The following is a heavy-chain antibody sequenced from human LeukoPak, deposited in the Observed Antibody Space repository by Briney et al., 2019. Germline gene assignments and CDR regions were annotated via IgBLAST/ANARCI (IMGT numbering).Heavy chain of an antibody. D-gene: IGHD6-19*01. CDR1: GFIFSSYA. CDR2: ISGSGGGT. J-gene: IGHJ4*02. CDR3: ARHGYSGGWNYFDC. V-gene: IGHV3-23*01. Sequence: PGGSLRLSCAASGFIFSSYAMSWVRQAPGKGLEWVSAISGSGGGTYYADSVKGRFTISRDTSKNTLYLQMNSLRADDTAVYYCARHGYSGGWNYFDCWGQGTLVTVSS.